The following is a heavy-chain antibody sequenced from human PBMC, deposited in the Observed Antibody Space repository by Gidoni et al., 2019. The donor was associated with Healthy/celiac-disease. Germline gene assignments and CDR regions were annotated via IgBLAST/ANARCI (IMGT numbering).Heavy chain of an antibody. J-gene: IGHJ4*02. CDR3: ARDEAMVQGHGRLYFDY. V-gene: IGHV6-1*01. CDR2: TYYRSKWYN. CDR1: GDSVSSNSAA. Sequence: QVQLQQSGPGLVKPSQTLSLTCAISGDSVSSNSAAWNWIRQSPSRGLEWLGRTYYRSKWYNDYAVSVKSRITINPDTSKNQFSLQLNSVTPEDTAVYYCARDEAMVQGHGRLYFDYWGQGTLVTVSS. D-gene: IGHD3-10*01.